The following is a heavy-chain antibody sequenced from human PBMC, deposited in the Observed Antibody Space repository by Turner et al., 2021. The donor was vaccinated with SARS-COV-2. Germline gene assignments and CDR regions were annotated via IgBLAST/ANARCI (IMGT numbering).Heavy chain of an antibody. J-gene: IGHJ4*02. D-gene: IGHD2-2*02. Sequence: QVQLVQSGAEVRKPGSSVKVSCKASGGTFSNYAISWVRQAPGQGLEWMGGIIPVLGTPNYAQKFQGRVTITADESTSTAYMELSSLRSEDTAVYYCARDAAGVPAAIGTDYWGQGTLVTVSS. CDR3: ARDAAGVPAAIGTDY. V-gene: IGHV1-69*13. CDR1: GGTFSNYA. CDR2: IIPVLGTP.